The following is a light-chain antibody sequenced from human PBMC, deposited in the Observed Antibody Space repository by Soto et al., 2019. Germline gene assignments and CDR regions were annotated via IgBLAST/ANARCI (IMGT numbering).Light chain of an antibody. J-gene: IGKJ1*01. CDR1: QSVSSDY. Sequence: ILLTQSPGSLSLSPGERASVSCRASQSVSSDYLAWYQQKPGKAPRLLIYGASSRATGIPDRFSGSGSGTDFALTINRLEPDDFATYYCQQYGKSPLTFGQGTKVDIK. CDR3: QQYGKSPLT. V-gene: IGKV3-20*01. CDR2: GAS.